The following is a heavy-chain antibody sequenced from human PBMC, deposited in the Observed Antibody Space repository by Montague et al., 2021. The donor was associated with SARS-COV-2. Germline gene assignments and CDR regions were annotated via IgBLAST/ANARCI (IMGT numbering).Heavy chain of an antibody. D-gene: IGHD3-22*01. CDR2: IYYSGST. Sequence: ETLSLTCTVSGGSISSSSYYWGWIRQPPGKGLEWIGSIYYSGSTYYNPSLKSRVTISVDTSKNQFSLKLSSVAAADTAVYYCASPTYYYDSSGSDAFDVWGQGTMVTVSS. V-gene: IGHV4-39*01. CDR3: ASPTYYYDSSGSDAFDV. CDR1: GGSISSSSYY. J-gene: IGHJ3*01.